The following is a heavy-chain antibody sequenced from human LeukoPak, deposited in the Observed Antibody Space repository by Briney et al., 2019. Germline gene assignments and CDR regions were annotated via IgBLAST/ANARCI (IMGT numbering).Heavy chain of an antibody. CDR1: EFTFSSYN. V-gene: IGHV3-21*01. D-gene: IGHD3-22*01. Sequence: GGSLRLSCAASEFTFSSYNMNWVRQAPGKGLEWVSSISSSSAYIYYADSVKGRFTISRDNAKNSLYLQMNSLRAEDTAVYYCARVIDSSGYFDYWGQGTLVTVSS. CDR2: ISSSSAYI. J-gene: IGHJ4*02. CDR3: ARVIDSSGYFDY.